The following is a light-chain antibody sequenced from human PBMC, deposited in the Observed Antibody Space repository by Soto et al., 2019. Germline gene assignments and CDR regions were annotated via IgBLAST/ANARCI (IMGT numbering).Light chain of an antibody. CDR3: QHYGSSPPIT. V-gene: IGKV3-20*01. CDR2: GAS. J-gene: IGKJ5*01. CDR1: QSVRSTS. Sequence: DIVLTQSPGTMSLSPVARDTLCCRASQSVRSTSLAWYQQKPGQAPRLLIYGASSRATGIPDRFSGGGSGTDFTLTISRLEPEDFAVYYCQHYGSSPPITFGQGTRLEIK.